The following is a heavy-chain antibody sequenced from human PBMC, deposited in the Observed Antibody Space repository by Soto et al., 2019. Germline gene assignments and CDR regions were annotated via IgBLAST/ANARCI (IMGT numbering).Heavy chain of an antibody. Sequence: GGSLRLSCGASGFTFSNYGMYWVRQAPGKGLEWVSIIYSSDSTYYADSVKGRFTVSRDNSKNTLYLQLHSLRADDTAVYYCATTVTRLIAFDVWGQGAVVTVSS. CDR2: IYSSDST. D-gene: IGHD4-17*01. CDR3: ATTVTRLIAFDV. CDR1: GFTFSNYG. V-gene: IGHV3-NL1*01. J-gene: IGHJ3*01.